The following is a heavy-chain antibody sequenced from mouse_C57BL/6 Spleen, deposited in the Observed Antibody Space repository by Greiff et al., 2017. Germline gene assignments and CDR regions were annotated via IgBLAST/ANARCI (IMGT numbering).Heavy chain of an antibody. CDR2: ISAGGSYT. Sequence: EVNVVASGGGLVKPGGSLKISCAASGFSFSSYAMSWVRQTPEKRLAWVATISAGGSYTYYPDNVKGRFTISRDNAKNNLYLQMSHLKSEDTAMYYCARDLDGYYFDYWGQGTTLTVSS. CDR1: GFSFSSYA. D-gene: IGHD2-3*01. CDR3: ARDLDGYYFDY. J-gene: IGHJ2*01. V-gene: IGHV5-4*01.